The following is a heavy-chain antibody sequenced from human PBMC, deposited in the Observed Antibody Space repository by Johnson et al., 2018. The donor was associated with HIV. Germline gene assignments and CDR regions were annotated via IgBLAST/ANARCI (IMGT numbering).Heavy chain of an antibody. CDR1: GFTFGTFA. CDR3: ANGGYSYGYDAFDI. D-gene: IGHD5-18*01. V-gene: IGHV3-30*14. CDR2: ISYEGSTK. J-gene: IGHJ3*02. Sequence: QVQLVESGGGVVQPGRSLRLSCAASGFTFGTFAMHWVRQAPGKGLEWVAVISYEGSTKYYADSVKGRFTISRDNSKSTLYLQMNSLRAEDTAVYYCANGGYSYGYDAFDIWGQGTMVTVSS.